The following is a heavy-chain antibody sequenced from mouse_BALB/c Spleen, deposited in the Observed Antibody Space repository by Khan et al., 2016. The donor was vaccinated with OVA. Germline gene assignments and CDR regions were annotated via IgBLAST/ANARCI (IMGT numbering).Heavy chain of an antibody. CDR3: ARRTTEYALDY. D-gene: IGHD2-14*01. J-gene: IGHJ4*01. CDR2: INPRSGYT. CDR1: GYTFTSHT. V-gene: IGHV1-4*01. Sequence: VQLQESGAELARPGASVKMSCKASGYTFTSHTMHWVKQRPGQGLEWIGYINPRSGYTQYNQKFNGKAALTADISSSTAYMQLSSLTSEDSAVYYCARRTTEYALDYWGQGTSVTVSS.